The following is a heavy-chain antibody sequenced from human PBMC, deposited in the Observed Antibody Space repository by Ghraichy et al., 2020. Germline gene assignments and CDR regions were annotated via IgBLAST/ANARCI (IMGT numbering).Heavy chain of an antibody. CDR2: MFQSGTT. CDR3: ARGNFDPPDY. D-gene: IGHD3-9*01. Sequence: SETLSLTCAVSDDSISSGDYSWSWIRQPPGKGLEWIGYMFQSGTTYYNPSLRSRATISRDRSKNHFSLKLSSVTAADTAVYYCARGNFDPPDYWGHGTLVTVSS. V-gene: IGHV4-30-2*01. CDR1: DDSISSGDYS. J-gene: IGHJ4*01.